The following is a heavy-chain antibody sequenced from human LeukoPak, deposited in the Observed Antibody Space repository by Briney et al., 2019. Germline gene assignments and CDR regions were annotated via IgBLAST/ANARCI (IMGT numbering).Heavy chain of an antibody. CDR1: GFTFSNYR. J-gene: IGHJ4*02. CDR2: IYHHGAT. D-gene: IGHD5-12*01. CDR3: ARGPSVAAHLDY. Sequence: PGGSLRLSCAASGFTFSNYRMNWVRQAPGKGLEWIGEIYHHGATNYNPSLKSRVTLSVDKSKNQFSLELRSVTAADTAVYYCARGPSVAAHLDYWGQGTLVTVSS. V-gene: IGHV4-4*02.